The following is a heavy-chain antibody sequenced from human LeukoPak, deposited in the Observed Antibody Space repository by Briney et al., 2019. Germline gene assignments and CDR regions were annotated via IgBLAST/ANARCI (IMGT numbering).Heavy chain of an antibody. Sequence: PSETLSLTCTVSGGSISRNSDYWAWIRQPPGKGLEWLGTLFYSGNTDYNPSLKRRLTMSIDTSKNQFFLRLSSVTAADTAVYYCARPGGSAGRVYYFDYWGQGTLVTVSS. D-gene: IGHD3-10*01. CDR2: LFYSGNT. CDR1: GGSISRNSDY. V-gene: IGHV4-39*01. J-gene: IGHJ4*02. CDR3: ARPGGSAGRVYYFDY.